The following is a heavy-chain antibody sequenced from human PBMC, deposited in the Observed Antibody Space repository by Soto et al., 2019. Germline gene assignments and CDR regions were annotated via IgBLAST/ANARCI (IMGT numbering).Heavy chain of an antibody. J-gene: IGHJ4*02. D-gene: IGHD3-3*01. Sequence: GSGPTLVNPTQTLTLTCTFSGFSLSTSGVGVGWIRQPPGKALEWLALIYWDDDKRYSPSLKSRLTITKDTSKNQVVLTMTNMDPVDTATYYCAHNSPLARNFWSGFWAPYYFDYWGQGTRVTVSS. CDR2: IYWDDDK. CDR1: GFSLSTSGVG. V-gene: IGHV2-5*02. CDR3: AHNSPLARNFWSGFWAPYYFDY.